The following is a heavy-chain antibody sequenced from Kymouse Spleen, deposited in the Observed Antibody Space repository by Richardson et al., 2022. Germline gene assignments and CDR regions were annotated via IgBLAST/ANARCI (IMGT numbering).Heavy chain of an antibody. J-gene: IGHJ6*02. Sequence: QVQLQESGPGLVKPSGTLSLTCAVSGGSISSSNWWSWVRQPPGKGLEWIGEIYHSGSTNYNPSLKSRVTISVDKSKNQFSLKLSSVTAADTAVYYCARGKEDIVATTSYYYYGMDVWGQGTTVTVSS. CDR1: GGSISSSNW. D-gene: IGHD5-12*01. CDR3: ARGKEDIVATTSYYYYGMDV. V-gene: IGHV4-4*02. CDR2: IYHSGST.